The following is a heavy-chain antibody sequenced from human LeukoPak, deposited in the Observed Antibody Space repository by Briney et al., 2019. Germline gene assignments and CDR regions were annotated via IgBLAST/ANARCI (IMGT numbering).Heavy chain of an antibody. CDR2: INPNNGGT. CDR3: AKGEAVAGTDMTIF. CDR1: GYTFTDSY. J-gene: IGHJ1*01. Sequence: ASVKVSCKASGYTFTDSYFYWVRQAPGQGLEWMGWINPNNGGTNCAQSFQGRVTLTRDTSISTAYMELVSLRSDDTAVYYCAKGEAVAGTDMTIFWGQGTLVTVSS. V-gene: IGHV1-2*02. D-gene: IGHD6-13*01.